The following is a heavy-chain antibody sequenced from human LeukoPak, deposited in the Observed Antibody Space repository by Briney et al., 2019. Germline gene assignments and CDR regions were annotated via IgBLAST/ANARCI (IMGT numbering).Heavy chain of an antibody. V-gene: IGHV4-4*08. Sequence: SETLSLTCTVSGGSISSYYWSWIRQPPGKGLEWIGRIYTSGSTNYNPSLKSRVTISVDTSKNQFSLKLSSVTAADTAVYHCARAHPLMTTVTTWGQGTLVTVSS. CDR3: ARAHPLMTTVTT. CDR2: IYTSGST. CDR1: GGSISSYY. J-gene: IGHJ4*02. D-gene: IGHD4-11*01.